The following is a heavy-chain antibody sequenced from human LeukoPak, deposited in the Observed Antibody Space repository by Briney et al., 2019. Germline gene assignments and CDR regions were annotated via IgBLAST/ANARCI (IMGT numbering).Heavy chain of an antibody. CDR2: ISGSGGST. CDR1: GFTFSSYG. Sequence: WTLRLSCAASGFTFSSYGMSWVRQALGKGLEWVSAISGSGGSTYYADSVKGRFTISRDNSKNTLYLQMNSLRSDDTAVYYCAREVDYYDTSDYFLLGYWGQGTLVTVSS. V-gene: IGHV3-23*01. D-gene: IGHD3-22*01. J-gene: IGHJ4*02. CDR3: AREVDYYDTSDYFLLGY.